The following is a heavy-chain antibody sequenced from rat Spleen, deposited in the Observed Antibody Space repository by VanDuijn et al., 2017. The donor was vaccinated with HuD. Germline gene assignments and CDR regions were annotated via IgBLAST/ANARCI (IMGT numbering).Heavy chain of an antibody. CDR2: ISSGGGGI. J-gene: IGHJ3*01. CDR1: GFTFSDYY. Sequence: EVQLVESGGDLVQPGRSLKLSCAASGFTFSDYYMAWFRQAPTTGLEWVASISSGGGGIFYLDSVKGRFTISRDNAKSTLYLQMDSLRSEDTATYYCASAEFGVGWFAYWGQGTLVTVSS. V-gene: IGHV5-25*01. CDR3: ASAEFGVGWFAY. D-gene: IGHD4-3*01.